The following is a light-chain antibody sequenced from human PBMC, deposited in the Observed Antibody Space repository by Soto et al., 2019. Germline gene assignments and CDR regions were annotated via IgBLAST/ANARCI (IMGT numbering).Light chain of an antibody. CDR3: SSYTSSSTPFYV. CDR2: EVS. J-gene: IGLJ1*01. V-gene: IGLV2-14*01. CDR1: SSDVGGYNY. Sequence: QSVLTQPASVSGSSGQSITISCTGTSSDVGGYNYVSWYQQHPGKAPKLMIYEVSNRPSGVSNRFSGSKSGNTASLTISGLQAEDEADYYCSSYTSSSTPFYVFGTGTKLTVL.